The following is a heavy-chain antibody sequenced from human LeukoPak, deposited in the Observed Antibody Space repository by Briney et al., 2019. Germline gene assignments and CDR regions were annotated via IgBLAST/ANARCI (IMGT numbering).Heavy chain of an antibody. CDR2: INPNSGGT. J-gene: IGHJ5*02. D-gene: IGHD4-11*01. Sequence: GASVKVSCKASGYTFTGYYMHWVRQAPGQGLEWMGWINPNSGGTNYAQKFQGRVTMTRDTSISTAYMELSRLRSEDTAVYYCARDYLAYSKSSIWFDPWGQGTLVTVSS. CDR1: GYTFTGYY. V-gene: IGHV1-2*02. CDR3: ARDYLAYSKSSIWFDP.